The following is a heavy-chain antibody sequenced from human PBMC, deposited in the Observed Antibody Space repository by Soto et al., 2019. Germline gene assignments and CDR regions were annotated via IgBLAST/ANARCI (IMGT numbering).Heavy chain of an antibody. CDR1: GYTFTSYA. J-gene: IGHJ4*02. D-gene: IGHD3-10*01. CDR3: AREGLLWFGELSGSFDY. Sequence: QVQLVQSGAEVKKPGASVKVSCKASGYTFTSYAMHWVRQAPGQRLEWMGWINAGNGNTKYSQKFQGRVTITRDTSASTAYMELSSLRSEDTAVYYCAREGLLWFGELSGSFDYWGQGTLVTVSS. V-gene: IGHV1-3*01. CDR2: INAGNGNT.